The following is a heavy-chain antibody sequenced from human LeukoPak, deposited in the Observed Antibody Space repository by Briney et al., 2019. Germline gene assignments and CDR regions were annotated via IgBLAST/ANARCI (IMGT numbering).Heavy chain of an antibody. V-gene: IGHV4-34*12. CDR1: GGSFRGYY. CDR3: ARDGWLGFDP. CDR2: VIHSGKT. J-gene: IGHJ5*02. D-gene: IGHD2-15*01. Sequence: SETLSLTCEVSGGSFRGYYWTWIRQPPGKGLEWIGEVIHSGKTNYNPSLKSRVTISVDTSKNQFSLRLTSVTAADTAVYYCARDGWLGFDPWGQGTLVTVSS.